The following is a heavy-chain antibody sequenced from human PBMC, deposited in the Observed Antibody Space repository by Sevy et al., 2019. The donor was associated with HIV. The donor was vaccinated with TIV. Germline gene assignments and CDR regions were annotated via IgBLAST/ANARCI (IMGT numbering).Heavy chain of an antibody. CDR2: INPNSGGT. CDR1: GYTFTGYY. CDR3: ARVDRGGGPWYFDY. J-gene: IGHJ4*02. V-gene: IGHV1-2*02. D-gene: IGHD3-10*01. Sequence: ASVKVSCKASGYTFTGYYMHWVRQAPGQGLEWMGWINPNSGGTNYAQKFQGRVTMTRDTSISTAYMELSRRRSDDTAVYYCARVDRGGGPWYFDYWGQGTLVTVSS.